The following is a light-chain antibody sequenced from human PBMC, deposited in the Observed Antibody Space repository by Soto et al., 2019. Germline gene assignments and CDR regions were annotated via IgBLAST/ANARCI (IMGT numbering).Light chain of an antibody. CDR3: QQYNNWPGT. Sequence: EIVMTQSPATLSVSPGERATLSCRASQSVSSNLAWYQQKPGQAPRLLIYGASTRPTGIPASFSGSGSGAEFTLTISGLQSEYFAGYFFQQYNNWPGTFGPGTKVDIK. J-gene: IGKJ3*01. CDR1: QSVSSN. CDR2: GAS. V-gene: IGKV3-15*01.